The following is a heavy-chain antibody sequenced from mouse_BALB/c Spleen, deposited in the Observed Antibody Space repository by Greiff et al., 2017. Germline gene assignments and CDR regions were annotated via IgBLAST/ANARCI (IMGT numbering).Heavy chain of an antibody. J-gene: IGHJ1*01. D-gene: IGHD4-1*02. CDR1: GFAFSSYD. CDR2: ISSGGGST. Sequence: EVKLMESGGGLVKPGGSLKLSCAASGFAFSSYDMSWVRQTPEKRLEWVAYISSGGGSTYYPDTVKGRFTISRDNAKNTLYLQMSSLKSEDTAMYYCARLNWDWYFDVWGAGTTVTVSS. CDR3: ARLNWDWYFDV. V-gene: IGHV5-12-1*01.